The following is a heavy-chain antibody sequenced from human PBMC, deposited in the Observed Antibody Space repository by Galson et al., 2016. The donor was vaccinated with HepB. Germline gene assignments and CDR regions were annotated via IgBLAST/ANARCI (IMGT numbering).Heavy chain of an antibody. CDR2: ISFDGSYK. CDR1: GFTFSTYG. J-gene: IGHJ4*02. V-gene: IGHV3-30*18. D-gene: IGHD3-3*01. Sequence: SLRLSCAASGFTFSTYGMDWVRQAPGKGLEWVAVISFDGSYKYYADSVKGRFTISRDNSKNTLYLQMNSLRAEDTAVYYCAKDSGVTWSGGYFDYWGQGSVVTVSS. CDR3: AKDSGVTWSGGYFDY.